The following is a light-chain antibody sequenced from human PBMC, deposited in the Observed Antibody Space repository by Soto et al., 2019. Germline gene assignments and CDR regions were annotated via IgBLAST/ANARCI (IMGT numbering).Light chain of an antibody. Sequence: QSVLTQSPSASASLGASVKLTCTLSSGHSSYAIAWHQQQPEKGPRYLMKLNSDGSHSKGDGIPDRFSGSSSGAERHLTIASLQYEDEADYCCQTGGTGIHWVFGGGTKLTVL. CDR3: QTGGTGIHWV. CDR2: LNSDGSH. CDR1: SGHSSYA. J-gene: IGLJ3*02. V-gene: IGLV4-69*01.